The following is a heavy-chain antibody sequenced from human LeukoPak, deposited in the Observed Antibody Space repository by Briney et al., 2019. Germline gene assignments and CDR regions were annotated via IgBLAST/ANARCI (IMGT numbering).Heavy chain of an antibody. V-gene: IGHV3-23*01. CDR3: AKSGRSGYPPYFYYYGMDV. J-gene: IGHJ6*02. CDR1: GFTFSTSA. D-gene: IGHD3-22*01. CDR2: ISESGGST. Sequence: PGGSLRLSCVVSGFTFSTSAMSWVRQAPGKGLEWVSGISESGGSTYYADSVKGRFTISRDNSKNTLYLQMNSLRAEDTAVYYCAKSGRSGYPPYFYYYGMDVWGQGTTVIVSS.